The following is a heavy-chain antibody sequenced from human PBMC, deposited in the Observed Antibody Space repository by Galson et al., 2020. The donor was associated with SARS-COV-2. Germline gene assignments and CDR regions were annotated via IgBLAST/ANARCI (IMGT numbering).Heavy chain of an antibody. D-gene: IGHD3-22*01. J-gene: IGHJ4*02. CDR2: ISSSGSTI. V-gene: IGHV3-11*01. CDR1: GFTFSDYS. CDR3: ARDAPGYSYDSSRYEMYFDY. Sequence: GESLKISCAPSGFTFSDYSMGWIRQAPGKGLEWVSYISSSGSTIYYADSVKGRFTISRDNAKNSLYLQMNSLRAEDTAVYYCARDAPGYSYDSSRYEMYFDYWGQGTLVTVSS.